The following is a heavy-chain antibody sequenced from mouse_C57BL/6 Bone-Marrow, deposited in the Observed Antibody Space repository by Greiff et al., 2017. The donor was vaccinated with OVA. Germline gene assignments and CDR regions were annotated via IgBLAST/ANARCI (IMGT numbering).Heavy chain of an antibody. CDR3: ARWLYYGSSLYYYAMAY. V-gene: IGHV1-72*01. D-gene: IGHD1-1*01. CDR1: GYTFTSYW. J-gene: IGHJ4*01. Sequence: VQLQQPGAELVKPGASVKLSCKASGYTFTSYWMHWVKQRPGRGLEWIGRLDPNRGGTKYNEKFKSKATLTVDKPSSTVYMQLSSLTSEDSAVYYCARWLYYGSSLYYYAMAYWGQGTSVTVSS. CDR2: LDPNRGGT.